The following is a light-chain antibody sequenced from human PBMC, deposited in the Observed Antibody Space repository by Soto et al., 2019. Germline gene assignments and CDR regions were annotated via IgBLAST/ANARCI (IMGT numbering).Light chain of an antibody. Sequence: IQMTQSPSSLSASVGDRVTLTCRASQTIATYLNWYQQKPGQVPEVLLYGASRLHVGVPSRFTGSGYGTDFTLTINNLQPEDFAIYYCQQFYYYPHTFGQGTKLEVK. CDR2: GAS. V-gene: IGKV1-39*01. J-gene: IGKJ2*01. CDR3: QQFYYYPHT. CDR1: QTIATY.